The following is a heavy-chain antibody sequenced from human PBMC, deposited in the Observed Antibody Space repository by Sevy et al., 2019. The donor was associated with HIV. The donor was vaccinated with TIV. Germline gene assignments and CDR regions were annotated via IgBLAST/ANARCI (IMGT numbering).Heavy chain of an antibody. CDR3: TRNIRDLVPYYYYYMDV. Sequence: GGPLRLSCTGSGFTFDDYAVSWVRQAPGKGLEWVGFIRSEAYGGTTAYGVSEKGRFTISRDDSKNIAYLQMNSLKTDDTAVYYCTRNIRDLVPYYYYYMDVWGKGTTVTVSS. CDR2: IRSEAYGGTT. J-gene: IGHJ6*03. CDR1: GFTFDDYA. D-gene: IGHD6-13*01. V-gene: IGHV3-49*04.